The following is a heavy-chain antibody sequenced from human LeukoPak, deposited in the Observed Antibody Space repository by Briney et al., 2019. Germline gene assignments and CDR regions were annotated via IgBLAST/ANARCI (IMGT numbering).Heavy chain of an antibody. CDR2: IYYSGST. CDR3: ARALAVAGRFYFDY. V-gene: IGHV4-59*01. D-gene: IGHD6-19*01. CDR1: GGPISSYY. Sequence: PSETLSLTCTVSGGPISSYYWSWIRQPPGKGLEWIGYIYYSGSTNYNPSLKSRVTISVDTSKNQFSLKLSSVTAADTAVYYCARALAVAGRFYFDYWGQGTLVTVSS. J-gene: IGHJ4*02.